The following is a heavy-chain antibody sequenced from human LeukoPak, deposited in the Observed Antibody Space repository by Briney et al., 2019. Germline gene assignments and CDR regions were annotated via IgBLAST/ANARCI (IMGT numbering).Heavy chain of an antibody. D-gene: IGHD1-26*01. Sequence: PGGSLRLSCAASGFTFSSYSMSWVRQAPGKGLEWVSYISSSSSTIYYADSVKGRFTISRDNAKNSLYLQMNSLRAEDTAVYYCARDLGGIGYWGQGTLVTVSS. V-gene: IGHV3-48*01. CDR3: ARDLGGIGY. CDR2: ISSSSSTI. J-gene: IGHJ4*02. CDR1: GFTFSSYS.